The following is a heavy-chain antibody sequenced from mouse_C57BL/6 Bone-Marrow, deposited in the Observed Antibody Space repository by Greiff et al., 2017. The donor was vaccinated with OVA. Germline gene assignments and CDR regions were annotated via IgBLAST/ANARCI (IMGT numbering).Heavy chain of an antibody. Sequence: QVQLQQSGAELVRPGASVTLSCKASGYTFTDYEMHWVKQTPVNGLEWIGAIDPETGGTAYNQKFKGKAILTAYKSSSTAYMELLGLTSEDSAVYYCTRGYSNYYAMDYWGQGTSVTVSS. J-gene: IGHJ4*01. D-gene: IGHD2-5*01. CDR3: TRGYSNYYAMDY. CDR1: GYTFTDYE. V-gene: IGHV1-15*01. CDR2: IDPETGGT.